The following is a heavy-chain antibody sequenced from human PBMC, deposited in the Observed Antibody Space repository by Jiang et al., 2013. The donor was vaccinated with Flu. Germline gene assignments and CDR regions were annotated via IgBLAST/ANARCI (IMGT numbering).Heavy chain of an antibody. J-gene: IGHJ3*02. V-gene: IGHV3-23*01. D-gene: IGHD5-24*01. Sequence: VSAISGSGGSTYYADSVKGRFTISRDNSKNTLYLQMNSLRAEDTAVYYCAKDGEMATKYDAFDIWGQGTMVTVSS. CDR3: AKDGEMATKYDAFDI. CDR2: ISGSGGST.